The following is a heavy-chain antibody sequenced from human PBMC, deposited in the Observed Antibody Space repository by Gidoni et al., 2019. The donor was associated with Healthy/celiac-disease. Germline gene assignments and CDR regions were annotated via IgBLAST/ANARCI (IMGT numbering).Heavy chain of an antibody. J-gene: IGHJ6*03. CDR1: AFTFSRYG. Sequence: QVQLVDSGGGVVQPGRSLRLSCAASAFTFSRYGMHWVRQAPGKGLEWVAVIWYDGSNKYYADSVKGRFTISRDNSKNTLYLQMNSLRAEDTAVYYCARDWVEYSYGLEDYMDVWGKGTTVTVSS. CDR2: IWYDGSNK. CDR3: ARDWVEYSYGLEDYMDV. V-gene: IGHV3-33*01. D-gene: IGHD5-18*01.